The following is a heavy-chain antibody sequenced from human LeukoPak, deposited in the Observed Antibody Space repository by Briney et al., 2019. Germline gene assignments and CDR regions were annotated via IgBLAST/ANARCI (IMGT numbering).Heavy chain of an antibody. J-gene: IGHJ4*02. V-gene: IGHV4-59*01. D-gene: IGHD2-15*01. Sequence: SETLSLTCTVSGGSISSYYWSWIRQPPGKGLEWIGYIYYSGSTNYNPSLESRVTISVDTSKNQFSLKLSSVTAADTAVYYCARVAAGYGSGSASPFDYWGQGTLVTVSS. CDR1: GGSISSYY. CDR3: ARVAAGYGSGSASPFDY. CDR2: IYYSGST.